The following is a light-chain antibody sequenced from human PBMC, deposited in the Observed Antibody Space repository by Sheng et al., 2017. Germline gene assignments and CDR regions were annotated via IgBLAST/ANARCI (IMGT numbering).Light chain of an antibody. J-gene: IGLJ3*02. CDR1: SGSIATDY. Sequence: KFMLTQPHSVSGSPGKTVTISCTRSSGSIATDYVQWYQQRPGSSPIIVIYEDNQRPSGVPDRFSGSIDSSSNSASLTISGLKTEDEADYYCQSYNSNNWVFGGGTKLTVL. CDR2: EDN. CDR3: QSYNSNNWV. V-gene: IGLV6-57*01.